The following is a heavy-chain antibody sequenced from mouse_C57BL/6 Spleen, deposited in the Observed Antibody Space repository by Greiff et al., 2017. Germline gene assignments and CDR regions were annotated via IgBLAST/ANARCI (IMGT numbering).Heavy chain of an antibody. Sequence: EVMLVESGGGLVKPGGSLKLSCAASGFTFSSYAMSWVRQTPEKRLEWVATISDGGSYTNYPANVKGRFTISRDNAKNNLFLQMSHLKSEDTAMYCCARDLYGSSLFAYWGQGTLVTVSA. CDR1: GFTFSSYA. CDR2: ISDGGSYT. CDR3: ARDLYGSSLFAY. J-gene: IGHJ3*01. V-gene: IGHV5-4*01. D-gene: IGHD1-1*01.